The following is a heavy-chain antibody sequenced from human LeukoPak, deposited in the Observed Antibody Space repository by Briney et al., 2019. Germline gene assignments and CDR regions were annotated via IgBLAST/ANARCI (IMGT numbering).Heavy chain of an antibody. Sequence: GGSLRLSCAASGFTFSDYSMNWVRQAPGKGLEWVSYISRSSSTIYYADSVKGRFTISRDNAKNSLYLQMNSLRDEDTAVYYCAREFSYRSRWGSYWGQGTLVTVPS. D-gene: IGHD6-19*01. CDR2: ISRSSSTI. V-gene: IGHV3-48*02. CDR3: AREFSYRSRWGSY. CDR1: GFTFSDYS. J-gene: IGHJ4*02.